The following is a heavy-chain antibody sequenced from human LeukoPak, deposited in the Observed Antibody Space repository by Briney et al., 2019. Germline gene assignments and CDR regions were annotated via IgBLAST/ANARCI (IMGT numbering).Heavy chain of an antibody. V-gene: IGHV3-48*03. CDR2: ISSSGSTI. J-gene: IGHJ5*02. CDR3: ARETRDGYNEGGFDP. CDR1: GFTFSSYE. D-gene: IGHD5-24*01. Sequence: GGSLRLSCAASGFTFSSYEMNWVRQAPGKGLEWVSYISSSGSTIYYADSVKGRFTISRDNAKNSLYLQMNSLRAEDTAVYYCARETRDGYNEGGFDPWGQGTLVTVSS.